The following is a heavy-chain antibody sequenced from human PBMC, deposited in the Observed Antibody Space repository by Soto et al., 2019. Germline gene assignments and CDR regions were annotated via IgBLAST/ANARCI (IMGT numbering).Heavy chain of an antibody. J-gene: IGHJ4*02. CDR3: ARLSGDGDYYFDY. CDR2: IHYSGST. V-gene: IGHV4-39*01. D-gene: IGHD4-17*01. Sequence: QLQLQESGPGLVKPSETLSLTCTVSGGSISSSSYYWGWIRQPPGKGLEWIGRIHYSGSTYYNTSLKIPVTISVDTSKNQFSLKLSSVTAADTAVYYCARLSGDGDYYFDYWGQGTLVTVSS. CDR1: GGSISSSSYY.